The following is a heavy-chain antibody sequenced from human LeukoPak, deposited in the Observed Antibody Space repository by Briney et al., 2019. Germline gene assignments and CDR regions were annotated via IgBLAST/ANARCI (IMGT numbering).Heavy chain of an antibody. D-gene: IGHD2-2*01. Sequence: GESLRLCCAASGFTFSSYAMNWVRQAPGKGLEWVSYISSSGETMYYADSVKGRFTISRDNSKNTLYLQMNSLRAEDTAVYYCAKSQRLVVVPAALNPWGQGTLVTVSS. CDR3: AKSQRLVVVPAALNP. CDR2: ISSSGETM. V-gene: IGHV3-23*01. CDR1: GFTFSSYA. J-gene: IGHJ5*02.